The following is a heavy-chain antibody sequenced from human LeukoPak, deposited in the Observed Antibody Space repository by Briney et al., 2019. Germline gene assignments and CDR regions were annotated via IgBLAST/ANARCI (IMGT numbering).Heavy chain of an antibody. J-gene: IGHJ4*02. Sequence: KSGGSLRLSCAASGFTFSTYWMTWVRQAPGKGLEWLANIKPDGSETYYVDPVKGRFPISRDNAKNFLYLQMNSLRGEDTAVYHCGGFGYEAAVDLWGQGTLVTVSS. CDR1: GFTFSTYW. V-gene: IGHV3-7*01. CDR2: IKPDGSET. D-gene: IGHD6-13*01. CDR3: GGFGYEAAVDL.